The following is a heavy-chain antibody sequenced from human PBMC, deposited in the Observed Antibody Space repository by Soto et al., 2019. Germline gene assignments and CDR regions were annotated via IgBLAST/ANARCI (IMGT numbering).Heavy chain of an antibody. D-gene: IGHD5-12*01. CDR1: GFTFTNYA. V-gene: IGHV3-23*01. CDR2: IGSAGGKT. Sequence: GGSLRLSCAASGFTFTNYAMSWVRQAPGKGLEWVSGIGSAGGKTFYADSVKGRFTISKDNSENTRSLQMNSLRAEDTAVYYCAKGPRDGYATYFFDYWGQGILVTVSS. J-gene: IGHJ4*02. CDR3: AKGPRDGYATYFFDY.